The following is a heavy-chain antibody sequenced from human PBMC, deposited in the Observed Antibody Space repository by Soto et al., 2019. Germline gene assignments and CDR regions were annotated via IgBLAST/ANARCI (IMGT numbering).Heavy chain of an antibody. CDR3: ARLGATTPDY. J-gene: IGHJ4*02. Sequence: GGSLRLSCAASGFTFSHYWMTWVRQAPGKGLEWVANIQQGGNEKYYVDSVKGRFTISRDNAKNSLYLQMNSLRAEDTAVYYCARLGATTPDYWGQGTLVTVSS. CDR1: GFTFSHYW. CDR2: IQQGGNEK. V-gene: IGHV3-7*04. D-gene: IGHD1-26*01.